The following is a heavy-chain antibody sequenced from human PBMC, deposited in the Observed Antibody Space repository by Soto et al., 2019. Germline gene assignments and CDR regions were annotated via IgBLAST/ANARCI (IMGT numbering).Heavy chain of an antibody. CDR2: IIPIIKTP. J-gene: IGHJ4*02. D-gene: IGHD1-26*01. V-gene: IGHV1-69*01. CDR1: GGTFSSYT. CDR3: ARGAYRGGSTFDY. Sequence: QVQLVQSGAEVKKPGSSVMVSCKASGGTFSSYTFSWVRQAPGQGLEWMGGIIPIIKTPHYARKFQGRVTITADESTSTAYMEMSSLRSEDTAVYYCARGAYRGGSTFDYWGQGTLVTVSS.